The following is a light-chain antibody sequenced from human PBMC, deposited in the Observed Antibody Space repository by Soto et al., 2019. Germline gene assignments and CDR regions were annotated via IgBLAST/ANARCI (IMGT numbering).Light chain of an antibody. J-gene: IGKJ2*01. CDR1: ETISTD. CDR2: GAS. CDR3: QHYHNFPRT. V-gene: IGKV3-15*01. Sequence: ISMTQSPPTLSVSPGGRVTLSCGASETISTDLAWYQHRPGQAPRLLIYGASTRAPGVPARFSGSGSGTDFPLAITNLQPEDVGLYYCQHYHNFPRTFGQGTKLEIK.